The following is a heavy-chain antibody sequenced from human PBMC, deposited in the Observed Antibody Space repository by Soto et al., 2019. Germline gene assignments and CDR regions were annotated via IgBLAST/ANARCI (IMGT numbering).Heavy chain of an antibody. Sequence: EVQLVESGGGLVQPGGSLRLSCAASGFTFSSYSMSWVRQTPGKGLEWVSHISGGSSLIYYADSVKGRFTISRDNAENSLYPQMNSLRAEDTAVYSCATRSRGYSGYVKYWGQGTVVTVSS. CDR2: ISGGSSLI. CDR1: GFTFSSYS. CDR3: ATRSRGYSGYVKY. V-gene: IGHV3-48*01. D-gene: IGHD5-12*01. J-gene: IGHJ4*02.